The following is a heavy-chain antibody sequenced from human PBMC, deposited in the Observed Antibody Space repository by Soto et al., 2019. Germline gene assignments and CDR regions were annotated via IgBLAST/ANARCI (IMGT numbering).Heavy chain of an antibody. CDR2: IIPIFGTA. CDR3: ASLRDSYYDFWSGRAASSYYYYGMDV. Sequence: GASVKVSCKASGGTFSSYAISWVRQAPGQGLEWMGGIIPIFGTANYAQKFQGRVTITADESTSTAYMELSSLRSEDTAVYYCASLRDSYYDFWSGRAASSYYYYGMDVWGQGTTVTVSS. J-gene: IGHJ6*02. CDR1: GGTFSSYA. V-gene: IGHV1-69*13. D-gene: IGHD3-3*01.